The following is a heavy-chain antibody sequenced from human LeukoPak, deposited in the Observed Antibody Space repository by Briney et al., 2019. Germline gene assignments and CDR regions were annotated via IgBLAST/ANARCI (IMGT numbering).Heavy chain of an antibody. V-gene: IGHV3-30*02. Sequence: GGSLRLSCAASGFTFSSYGMHWVRQAPGKGLEWVAFIRYDGSNKYYADSVKGRFTISRDNSKNTLYLQMNSLRAEDTAVYYYYVQGDYDYWGQGTLVTVSS. CDR2: IRYDGSNK. CDR3: YVQGDYDY. J-gene: IGHJ4*02. CDR1: GFTFSSYG. D-gene: IGHD3-10*02.